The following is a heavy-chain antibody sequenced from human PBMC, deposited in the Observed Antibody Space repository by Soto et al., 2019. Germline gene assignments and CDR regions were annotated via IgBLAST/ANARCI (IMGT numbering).Heavy chain of an antibody. D-gene: IGHD3-22*01. CDR2: IYHSGST. CDR3: ARETYYYDSSGYRNWFDP. Sequence: QLQLQESGSGLVKPSQTLSLTCAVSGGSISSGGYSWSWIRQPPGKGLEWTGYIYHSGSTYYNPSLKSRVTISVDRSKNQFSLKLSSVTAADTAVYYCARETYYYDSSGYRNWFDPWGQGTLVTVSS. CDR1: GGSISSGGYS. J-gene: IGHJ5*02. V-gene: IGHV4-30-2*01.